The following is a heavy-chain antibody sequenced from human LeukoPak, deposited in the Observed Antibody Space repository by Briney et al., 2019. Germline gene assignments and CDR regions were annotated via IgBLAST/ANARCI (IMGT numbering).Heavy chain of an antibody. CDR3: ARVLNCYDSSGYYFSY. CDR2: ISYDGSNK. J-gene: IGHJ4*02. D-gene: IGHD3-22*01. V-gene: IGHV3-30-3*01. CDR1: VFTFWQNT. Sequence: RGGSLPDTCADSVFTFWQNTMRWVRQAPGKGLEWVAVISYDGSNKYYADSVKGRFTISRDNSKNTLYLQMNSLRAEDTAVYYCARVLNCYDSSGYYFSYCVQPTLVTVSS.